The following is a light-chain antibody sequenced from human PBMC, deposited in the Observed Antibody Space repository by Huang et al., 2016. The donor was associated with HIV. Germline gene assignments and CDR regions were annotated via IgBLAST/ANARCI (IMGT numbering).Light chain of an antibody. CDR2: GAS. CDR1: QSINSN. V-gene: IGKV3-15*01. Sequence: EMVMTQSPVTLSVSPGERATVSCRASQSINSNVAWYQQKPGQAPRLLIYGASTRATGIPARFRGSGSGTEFTLTISSLQSEDYAFYYCQHYNNWPPLVTFGGGTKVEIK. J-gene: IGKJ4*01. CDR3: QHYNNWPPLVT.